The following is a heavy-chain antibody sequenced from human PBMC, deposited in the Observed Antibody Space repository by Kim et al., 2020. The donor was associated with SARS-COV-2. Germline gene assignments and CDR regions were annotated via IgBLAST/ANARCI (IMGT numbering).Heavy chain of an antibody. D-gene: IGHD5-18*01. Sequence: SETLSLTCSVSGGSISSSSHYWGWIRQPPGKGLEWIGSIYYSGRTSYNPSLKSRVTISVDTSKNQFSLKLSSVTAADTAVYYCARGPSIQLWSDFDYWGQGTLVTVSS. CDR3: ARGPSIQLWSDFDY. CDR1: GGSISSSSHY. V-gene: IGHV4-39*07. CDR2: IYYSGRT. J-gene: IGHJ4*02.